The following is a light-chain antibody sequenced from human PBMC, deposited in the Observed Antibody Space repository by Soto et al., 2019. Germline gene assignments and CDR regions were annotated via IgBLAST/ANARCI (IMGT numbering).Light chain of an antibody. CDR2: NNN. CDR1: SSNIGSNA. Sequence: QSVLTQPPSASGTPGQTVTISCSGSSSNIGSNAVHWYQQLPGTAPKLLIYNNNYRPSGVPDRFSGSKSGTSASLAISGLQVWGGGGFLWAAGDDRPDGGGVFGGGTKLTVL. J-gene: IGLJ3*02. V-gene: IGLV1-44*01. CDR3: AAGDDRPDGGGV.